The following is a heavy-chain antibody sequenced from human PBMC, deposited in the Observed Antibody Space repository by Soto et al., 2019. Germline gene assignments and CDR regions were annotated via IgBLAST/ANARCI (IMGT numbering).Heavy chain of an antibody. CDR2: ISAYNGNT. CDR3: ARDQAIVVVPAATYFDY. D-gene: IGHD2-2*01. CDR1: GYTFTSYG. J-gene: IGHJ4*02. Sequence: ASVKVSCKASGYTFTSYGISWVRQAPGQGLEWMGWISAYNGNTNYAQKLQGRVTMTTDTSTSTAYMELRSLRSDDTAVYYCARDQAIVVVPAATYFDYWGQGTLVTVSS. V-gene: IGHV1-18*01.